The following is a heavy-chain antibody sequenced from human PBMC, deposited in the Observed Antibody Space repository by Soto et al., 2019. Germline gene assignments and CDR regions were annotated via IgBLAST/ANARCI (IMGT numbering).Heavy chain of an antibody. V-gene: IGHV3-21*01. CDR1: GFTFSSYS. Sequence: EVQLVESGGGLVKPGGSLRLSCAASGFTFSSYSMNWVRQAPGKGLEWVSSISSGSSYIYYADSVKGRFTISRDNAKNSLYLQMNSLRAEDTAVYYCARPRYSSSWYYFDYWGQGTLVTVSS. D-gene: IGHD6-13*01. J-gene: IGHJ4*02. CDR2: ISSGSSYI. CDR3: ARPRYSSSWYYFDY.